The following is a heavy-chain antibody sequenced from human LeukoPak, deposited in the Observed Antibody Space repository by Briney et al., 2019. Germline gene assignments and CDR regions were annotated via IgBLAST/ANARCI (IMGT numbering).Heavy chain of an antibody. Sequence: ASVTVSCKASGYAFTSYDINWVRQAPGQGLEWMGWMNPNSGNTGYAQKFQGRVTMTRDASISTAYMELSNLRSDDTSIYYCARGYGSGSYYHFDFWGQGTLVTVSS. CDR1: GYAFTSYD. CDR3: ARGYGSGSYYHFDF. J-gene: IGHJ4*02. D-gene: IGHD3-10*01. CDR2: MNPNSGNT. V-gene: IGHV1-8*01.